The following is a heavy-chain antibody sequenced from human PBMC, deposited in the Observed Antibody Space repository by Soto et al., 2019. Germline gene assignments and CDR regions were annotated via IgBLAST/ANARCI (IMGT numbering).Heavy chain of an antibody. CDR3: ARLGAYSEPLAP. V-gene: IGHV4-59*08. CDR2: IYYGGTT. J-gene: IGHJ5*02. CDR1: DCTFSPNY. D-gene: IGHD2-21*01. Sequence: AETLSLTCTVSDCTFSPNYWSWIRQPPGKGLEWVGYIYYGGTTSYNPSLKSRVTISLETSKSQFSLRLTSVTAAGSAVYYCARLGAYSEPLAPWAPGPLLTLSS.